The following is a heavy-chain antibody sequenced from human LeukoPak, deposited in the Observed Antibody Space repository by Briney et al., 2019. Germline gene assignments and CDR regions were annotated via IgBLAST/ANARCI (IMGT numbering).Heavy chain of an antibody. V-gene: IGHV3-21*01. CDR2: ISSSSSYI. D-gene: IGHD2-15*01. Sequence: GRSLRLSCAASGFTFSSYSMNWVRQAPGKGLEWVSSISSSSSYIYYADSVKGRFTISRDNAKNSLYLQMNSLRAEDTAVYYCARDRPYSCSGGSCLYYFDYWGQGTLVTVSS. CDR3: ARDRPYSCSGGSCLYYFDY. CDR1: GFTFSSYS. J-gene: IGHJ4*02.